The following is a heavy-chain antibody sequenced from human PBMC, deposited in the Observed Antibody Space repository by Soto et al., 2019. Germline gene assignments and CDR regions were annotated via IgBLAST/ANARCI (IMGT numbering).Heavy chain of an antibody. CDR1: GDTFSFYT. CDR3: ARVDGTY. D-gene: IGHD5-12*01. J-gene: IGHJ4*02. V-gene: IGHV1-69*02. CDR2: INPILSMS. Sequence: SVKVSCKASGDTFSFYTINWVRQAPGLGLEWVGRINPILSMSNYAQKFQGRVTITRDTSASTAYMELSSLRSEDTAVYYCARVDGTYWGQGTLVTVS.